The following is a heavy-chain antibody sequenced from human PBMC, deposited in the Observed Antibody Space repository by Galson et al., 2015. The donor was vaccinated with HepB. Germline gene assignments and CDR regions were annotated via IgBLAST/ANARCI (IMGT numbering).Heavy chain of an antibody. CDR3: ARVVRQQLVPDY. CDR2: IWYDGSNK. CDR1: GFTFSSYG. V-gene: IGHV3-33*01. D-gene: IGHD6-13*01. J-gene: IGHJ4*02. Sequence: SLRLSCAASGFTFSSYGMHWARQAPGKGLEWVAVIWYDGSNKYYADSVKGRFTISRDNSKNTLYLQMNSLRAEDTAVYYCARVVRQQLVPDYWGQGTLVTVSS.